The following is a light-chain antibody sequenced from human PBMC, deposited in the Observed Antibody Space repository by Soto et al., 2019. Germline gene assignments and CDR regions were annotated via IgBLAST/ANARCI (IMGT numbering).Light chain of an antibody. CDR3: QQYGSSPLT. CDR1: QSVSSSF. V-gene: IGKV3-20*01. J-gene: IGKJ4*01. Sequence: EIVLTQSPRTLSLSPGERATLSCRASQSVSSSFLAWYQQKPGQAPRLLIYGASSRATGIPERFSGSGSGTDFTLTISRLEPEDVAVYYCQQYGSSPLTFGGGTQVEIK. CDR2: GAS.